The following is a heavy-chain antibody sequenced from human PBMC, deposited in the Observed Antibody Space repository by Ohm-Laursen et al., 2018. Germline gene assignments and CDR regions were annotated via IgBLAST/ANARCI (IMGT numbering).Heavy chain of an antibody. J-gene: IGHJ6*02. CDR2: IWYDGSNE. V-gene: IGHV3-33*01. Sequence: SLRLSCAASGFTFSNYGMHWVRQAPGKGLEWVAVIWYDGSNEYYADSVKGRFTISRDNSKSTLYLQMNSLRAEDTAVYYCARGARHYDSSGYYCYYYGMDVRGQGTTVTVSS. D-gene: IGHD3-22*01. CDR3: ARGARHYDSSGYYCYYYGMDV. CDR1: GFTFSNYG.